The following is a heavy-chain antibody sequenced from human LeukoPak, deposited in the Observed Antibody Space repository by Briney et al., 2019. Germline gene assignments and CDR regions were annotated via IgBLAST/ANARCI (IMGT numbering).Heavy chain of an antibody. CDR3: AREGYSSGWYYFDY. CDR1: GFTVSSNY. J-gene: IGHJ4*02. D-gene: IGHD6-19*01. Sequence: GGSLRLSCVASGFTVSSNYMSWVRQAPGKGLEWVSVIYSGGSTYYADSVKGRFTISRDNSKNTLYLQMNRLRAEDTAVYYCAREGYSSGWYYFDYWGQGTLVTVSS. V-gene: IGHV3-53*01. CDR2: IYSGGST.